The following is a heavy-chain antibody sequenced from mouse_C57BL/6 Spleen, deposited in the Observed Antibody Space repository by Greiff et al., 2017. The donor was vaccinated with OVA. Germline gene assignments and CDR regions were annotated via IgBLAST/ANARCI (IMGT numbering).Heavy chain of an antibody. J-gene: IGHJ3*01. CDR3: ARGDYGSSSAWFAY. CDR2: IYPGDGDT. Sequence: VQLVESGPELVKPGASVKISCKASGYAFSSSWMNWVKQRPGKGLEWIGRIYPGDGDTNYNGKFKGKATLTADKSSSTAYMQLSSLTSEDSAVYFCARGDYGSSSAWFAYWGQGTLVTVSA. CDR1: GYAFSSSW. V-gene: IGHV1-82*01. D-gene: IGHD1-1*01.